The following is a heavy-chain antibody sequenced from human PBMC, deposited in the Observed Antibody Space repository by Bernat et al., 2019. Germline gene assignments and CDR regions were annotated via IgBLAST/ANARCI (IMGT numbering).Heavy chain of an antibody. V-gene: IGHV3-66*01. J-gene: IGHJ5*02. CDR1: GFTVSSNY. Sequence: EVQLVESGGGLVQPGGSLRLSCAASGFTVSSNYMSWVRQAPGKGLEWVSVIYSGGSTCYADSVKGRFTISRDNSKNTLYLQMNSLRAEDTAVYYCARGSPFNWFDPWGQGTLVTVSS. CDR2: IYSGGST. D-gene: IGHD3-10*01. CDR3: ARGSPFNWFDP.